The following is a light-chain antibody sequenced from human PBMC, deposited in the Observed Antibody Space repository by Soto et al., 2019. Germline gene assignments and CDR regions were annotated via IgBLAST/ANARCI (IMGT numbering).Light chain of an antibody. CDR2: DAS. CDR3: QQRSNWPLT. V-gene: IGKV3-11*01. CDR1: QSVSNY. Sequence: EIVLTQSPATLSLSPGEGATLSCRASQSVSNYLAWYQQKPGQAPRLLIFDASKRATGIPARFSGSGSGTDFTLTISRLEPEDFAVYYCQQRSNWPLTFGGGTKVEIK. J-gene: IGKJ4*01.